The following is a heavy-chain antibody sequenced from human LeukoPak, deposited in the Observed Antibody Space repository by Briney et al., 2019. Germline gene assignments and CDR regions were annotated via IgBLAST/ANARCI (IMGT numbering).Heavy chain of an antibody. V-gene: IGHV3-74*01. CDR3: TRDSGGQRRYFDL. CDR1: GFTFNSYL. Sequence: GGSLRLSCAASGFTFNSYLMDWVRQAPGKGLVWVSRINGDGGTPSYADSVKGRFTISRDSAKNTLYLQMNSLRAEDTAVYYCTRDSGGQRRYFDLWGRGTLVTVSS. D-gene: IGHD3-16*01. CDR2: INGDGGTP. J-gene: IGHJ2*01.